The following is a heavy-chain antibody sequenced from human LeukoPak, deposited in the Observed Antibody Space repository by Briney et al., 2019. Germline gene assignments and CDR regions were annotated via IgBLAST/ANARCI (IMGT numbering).Heavy chain of an antibody. V-gene: IGHV3-30*02. Sequence: GGSLRLSCAASGFTFSSYGIHWVRQAPGKGLEWVAFIRYDGSNKYYADSVKGRFTISRDNSKNTLYLQMNSLRAEDTAVYYCAKDAAYIVATLSDYWGQGTLVTVSS. CDR2: IRYDGSNK. CDR3: AKDAAYIVATLSDY. J-gene: IGHJ4*02. CDR1: GFTFSSYG. D-gene: IGHD5-12*01.